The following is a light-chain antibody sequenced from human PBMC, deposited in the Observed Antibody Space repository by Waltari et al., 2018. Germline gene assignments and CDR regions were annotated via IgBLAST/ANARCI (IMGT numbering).Light chain of an antibody. J-gene: IGKJ2*01. Sequence: EIVMTQSPATLSVSPGERATLSCRASQSVSGNLAWDQQKPGQAPRLLIYGASTRATGIPARFSGSGSGTEFTLTISSLQSEDFAVYYCQQYNNWPSSFGQGTKLEIK. V-gene: IGKV3-15*01. CDR2: GAS. CDR1: QSVSGN. CDR3: QQYNNWPSS.